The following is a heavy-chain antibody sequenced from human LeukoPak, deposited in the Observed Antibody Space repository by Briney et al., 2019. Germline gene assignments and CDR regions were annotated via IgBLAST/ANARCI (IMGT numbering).Heavy chain of an antibody. CDR2: MRYGESDT. CDR3: AKKWSEAFDI. CDR1: GFTFSSYG. Sequence: GGSLRLSCSASGFTFSSYGMHWVRQVPGKGLEWVAFMRYGESDTYYTDSVKGRFTISRDNSKNTLYLQMNSLRAEDTAVYYCAKKWSEAFDIWGQGTMVTVSS. J-gene: IGHJ3*02. V-gene: IGHV3-30*02. D-gene: IGHD2-15*01.